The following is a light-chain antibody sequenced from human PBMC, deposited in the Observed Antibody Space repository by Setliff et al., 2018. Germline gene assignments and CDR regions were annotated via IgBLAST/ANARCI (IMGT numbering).Light chain of an antibody. J-gene: IGLJ1*01. CDR1: SNDVGSYDF. CDR3: SSYTSSSTYV. Sequence: QSALTQPASVSGSPGQSITISCSGTSNDVGSYDFVSWYQQHPGKAPKLMIYDVSNRPSGVSDRFSGSKAGNTASLTISGLQAGDEADYYCSSYTSSSTYVFGTGTKVTV. CDR2: DVS. V-gene: IGLV2-14*03.